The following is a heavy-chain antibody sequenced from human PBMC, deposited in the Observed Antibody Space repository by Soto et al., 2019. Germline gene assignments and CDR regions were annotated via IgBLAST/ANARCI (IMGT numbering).Heavy chain of an antibody. D-gene: IGHD3-22*01. CDR1: GYSISSSNW. CDR2: IYYSGTT. J-gene: IGHJ4*02. V-gene: IGHV4-28*01. Sequence: SETLSLTCAVSGYSISSSNWWGWIRQPPGKGLEWIGYIYYSGTTYYNPSLKSRVTMSVDTSKNQFSLKLSSVTAADTAVYYCARLLDYYDRSGYFDYWGQGTLVTVSS. CDR3: ARLLDYYDRSGYFDY.